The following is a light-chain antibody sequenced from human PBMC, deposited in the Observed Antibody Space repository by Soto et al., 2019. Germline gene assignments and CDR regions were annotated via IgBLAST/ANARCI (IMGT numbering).Light chain of an antibody. CDR1: QSISSY. CDR2: AAS. CDR3: QQLNAYPYT. V-gene: IGKV1-9*01. J-gene: IGKJ2*01. Sequence: IQLTQSPSSLSASVGDRVTITCRASQSISSYFAWYQQKPGKAPKVLIYAASTLQNGVPPRFSGSGSGTDFTITISSLQPEDFATYYCQQLNAYPYTFGQGTQLEIK.